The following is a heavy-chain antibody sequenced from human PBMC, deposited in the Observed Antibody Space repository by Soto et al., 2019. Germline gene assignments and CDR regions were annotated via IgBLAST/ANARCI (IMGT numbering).Heavy chain of an antibody. CDR3: ARDLTRDGYNFDYYYYYGMDV. CDR2: IWYDGSNK. D-gene: IGHD5-12*01. CDR1: GFTFSSYG. V-gene: IGHV3-33*01. Sequence: GGSLRLSCAAPGFTFSSYGMHWVRQAPGKGLEWVAVIWYDGSNKYYADSVKGRFTISRDNSKNTLYLQMNSLRAEDTAVYYCARDLTRDGYNFDYYYYYGMDVWGQGTTVTVSS. J-gene: IGHJ6*02.